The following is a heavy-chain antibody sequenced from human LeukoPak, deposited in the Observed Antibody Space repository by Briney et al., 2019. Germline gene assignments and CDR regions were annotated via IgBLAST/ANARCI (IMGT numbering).Heavy chain of an antibody. D-gene: IGHD6-13*01. CDR1: GYIFSDYY. Sequence: GASVKVSCKASGYIFSDYYMHWVRQAPGQGLEWLGWINPKSGAADYAQQFRGRVTMTRDTSINTDYMEMKRVTSDDTAVYYCARGAEAVTSPLDFWGQGTLVIVS. CDR2: INPKSGAA. J-gene: IGHJ4*02. V-gene: IGHV1-2*02. CDR3: ARGAEAVTSPLDF.